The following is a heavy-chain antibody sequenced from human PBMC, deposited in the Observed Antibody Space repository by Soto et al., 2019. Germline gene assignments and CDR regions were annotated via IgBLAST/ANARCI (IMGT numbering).Heavy chain of an antibody. J-gene: IGHJ5*02. Sequence: EVQLMESGGGLVKPGGSLRLSCAASGFTLRNAWMNWVRQAPGKGLEWVGRIKSKADGGTTDYAAPVKGRFTISRDDSKNTLSLQMNSLETEDTGVYYCTTDPAYFDFWSTYLGWFDPWGQGTLVTVSS. CDR1: GFTLRNAW. CDR3: TTDPAYFDFWSTYLGWFDP. CDR2: IKSKADGGTT. V-gene: IGHV3-15*01. D-gene: IGHD3-3*01.